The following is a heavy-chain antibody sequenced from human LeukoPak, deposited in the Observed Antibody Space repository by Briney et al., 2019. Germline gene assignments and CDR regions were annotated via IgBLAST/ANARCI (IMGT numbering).Heavy chain of an antibody. J-gene: IGHJ4*02. CDR2: MNPISGNT. Sequence: GASVKVSCKASGYTFTTYDINWVRQATGQGLEWMGWMNPISGNTGYAQKFQGRVTMTRDISVSTAYMELSSLRSEYTAVYYCARVAGSADYWGQGTLVTVSS. CDR3: ARVAGSADY. CDR1: GYTFTTYD. D-gene: IGHD6-19*01. V-gene: IGHV1-8*01.